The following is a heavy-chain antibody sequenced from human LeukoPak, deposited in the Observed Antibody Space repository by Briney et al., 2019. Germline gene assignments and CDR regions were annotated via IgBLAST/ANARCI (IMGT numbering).Heavy chain of an antibody. V-gene: IGHV3-9*01. Sequence: GGSLRLSCAASGFTFDDYAMHWVRQAPGKGPEWVSGISWNSGSIGYADSVKGRFTISRDNAKNSLYLQMNSLRAEDTALYYCAKDHGRITIFGVADLGGISGEDYYYGMDVWGQGTTVTVSS. J-gene: IGHJ6*02. CDR1: GFTFDDYA. CDR3: AKDHGRITIFGVADLGGISGEDYYYGMDV. CDR2: ISWNSGSI. D-gene: IGHD3-3*01.